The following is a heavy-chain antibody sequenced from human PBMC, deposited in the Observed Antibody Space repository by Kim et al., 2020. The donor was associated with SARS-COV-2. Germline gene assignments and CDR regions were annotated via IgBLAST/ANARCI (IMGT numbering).Heavy chain of an antibody. CDR3: VRDESGSHFGYFHY. CDR2: IWNDGSNK. CDR1: GFTFTTFG. V-gene: IGHV3-33*01. D-gene: IGHD1-26*01. J-gene: IGHJ4*02. Sequence: GGSLRLSCAASGFTFTTFGMHWVRQAPGKGLEWVAVIWNDGSNKYYADSVKGRLTISRDNSKNMLYLHMNSLRVEDTAVYYCVRDESGSHFGYFHYWGQG.